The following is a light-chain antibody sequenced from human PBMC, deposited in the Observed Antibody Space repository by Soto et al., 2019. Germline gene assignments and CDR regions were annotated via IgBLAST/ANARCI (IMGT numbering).Light chain of an antibody. CDR2: DAS. CDR3: QQYNRYSRT. V-gene: IGKV1-5*01. Sequence: DMELTQSPSTLSASVGDRVTITWRASQSISSWLAWYQQKPVKAPKVLIYDASSLKSGVPSRFSGSASGTDFNLTISSLQPDDLATYDCQQYNRYSRTFGQGTQVDIK. CDR1: QSISSW. J-gene: IGKJ1*01.